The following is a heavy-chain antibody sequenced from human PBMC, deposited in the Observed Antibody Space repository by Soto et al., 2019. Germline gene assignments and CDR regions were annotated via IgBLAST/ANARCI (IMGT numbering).Heavy chain of an antibody. V-gene: IGHV1-69*18. CDR3: ARFSRYYDSSGYLTSDGFDI. CDR1: GGTFSNFG. CDR2: IMTTFGTV. J-gene: IGHJ3*02. Sequence: QVHLVQSGGEVKEPGCSVKVSCEASGGTFSNFGVSWVRQAPGQGLEWMGTIMTTFGTVDDAQKFQGRLVMTANEASNIVCMELRSLKSEDTAVYFCARFSRYYDSSGYLTSDGFDIWGPGTKVTVSS. D-gene: IGHD3-22*01.